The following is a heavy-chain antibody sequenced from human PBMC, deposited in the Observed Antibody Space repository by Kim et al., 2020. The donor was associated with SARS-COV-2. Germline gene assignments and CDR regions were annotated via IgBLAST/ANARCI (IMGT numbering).Heavy chain of an antibody. CDR1: GFTFSSYG. CDR3: AKVDPDSGSYYGSPFPDY. J-gene: IGHJ4*02. D-gene: IGHD1-26*01. Sequence: GGSLRLSCAASGFTFSSYGMHWVRQAPGKGLEWVAVISYDGTNKYYADSVKGRFTISRDNSKNTLYLQMNSLRAEDTAVYYCAKVDPDSGSYYGSPFPDYWGQGTLVTVSS. CDR2: ISYDGTNK. V-gene: IGHV3-30*18.